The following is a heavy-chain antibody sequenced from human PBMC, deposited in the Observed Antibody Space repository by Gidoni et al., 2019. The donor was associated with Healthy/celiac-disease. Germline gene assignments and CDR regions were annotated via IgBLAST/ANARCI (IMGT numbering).Heavy chain of an antibody. CDR2: ISSSSSYI. CDR3: ARAQEPPVVVAAKGGWFDP. V-gene: IGHV3-21*01. D-gene: IGHD2-15*01. Sequence: EVQLVESGGGLVKPGGSLRLSCAASGFTFSSYSMNWVRQAPGKGLEWVSSISSSSSYIYYADAVKGRFNISRDNAKNSLYLQMNSLRAEDTAVYYCARAQEPPVVVAAKGGWFDPWGQGTLVTVSS. CDR1: GFTFSSYS. J-gene: IGHJ5*02.